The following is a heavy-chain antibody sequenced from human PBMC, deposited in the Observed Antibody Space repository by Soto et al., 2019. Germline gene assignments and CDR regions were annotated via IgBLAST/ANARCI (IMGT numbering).Heavy chain of an antibody. D-gene: IGHD4-17*01. J-gene: IGHJ4*02. CDR3: ASYDYGGKVGYFDY. CDR2: MSYSGST. CDR1: GGSISSGNYY. Sequence: SETLSLTCTVSGGSISSGNYYWSWIRQPPGKGLEWIGFMSYSGSTSYNASLKSRVTISVDTPKNQISLKLSSVTAADTAVYYCASYDYGGKVGYFDYWGQGTLVTVSS. V-gene: IGHV4-30-4*01.